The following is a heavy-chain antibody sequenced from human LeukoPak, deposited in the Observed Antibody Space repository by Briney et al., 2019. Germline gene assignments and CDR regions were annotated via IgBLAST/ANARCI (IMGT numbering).Heavy chain of an antibody. D-gene: IGHD5-12*01. J-gene: IGHJ4*02. CDR3: TRDSGFSYLDH. CDR2: IKQDGSEK. CDR1: GFTFNSYW. Sequence: GGSLRLSCVVSGFTFNSYWMSWARQAPGKGLEWVANIKQDGSEKYYVDSVKGRFTISRDNAKNSLYLQMNSLRAEDTAVYYCTRDSGFSYLDHWGQGTLVTVSS. V-gene: IGHV3-7*01.